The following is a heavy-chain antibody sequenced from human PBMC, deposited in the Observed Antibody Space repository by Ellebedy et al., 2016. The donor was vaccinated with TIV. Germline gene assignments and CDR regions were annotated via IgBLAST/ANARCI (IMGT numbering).Heavy chain of an antibody. CDR2: ISSTSNYI. CDR3: ARRGDCSGGSCYSFDY. Sequence: GESLKISCAASGFIFSSYTMNWVRQAPGEGLKWVSSISSTSNYIFYADSVKGRFTSSRDNAKNSLYLQMNSLRAEDTAVYYCARRGDCSGGSCYSFDYWGQGTLVTVSS. J-gene: IGHJ4*02. D-gene: IGHD2-15*01. CDR1: GFIFSSYT. V-gene: IGHV3-21*01.